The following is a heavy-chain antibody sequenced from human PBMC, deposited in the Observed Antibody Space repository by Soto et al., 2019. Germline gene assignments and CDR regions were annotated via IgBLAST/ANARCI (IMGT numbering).Heavy chain of an antibody. CDR1: GGSISSSNW. V-gene: IGHV4-4*02. D-gene: IGHD6-19*01. Sequence: PSETLSLTCAVSGGSISSSNWWSWVRQPPGKRLEWIGEIYHSGSTNYNPSLKSRVTISVDKPTNQFSLKLSSVTAADTAVSYCARHGGFSSGWIFDYWGHGTLVTVSS. CDR3: ARHGGFSSGWIFDY. J-gene: IGHJ4*01. CDR2: IYHSGST.